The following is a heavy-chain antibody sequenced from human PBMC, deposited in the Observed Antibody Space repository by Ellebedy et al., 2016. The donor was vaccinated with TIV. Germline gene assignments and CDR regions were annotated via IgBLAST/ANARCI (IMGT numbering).Heavy chain of an antibody. D-gene: IGHD3-3*01. CDR1: GFTFSTYA. CDR2: TYGTGRST. V-gene: IGHV3-23*01. Sequence: GESLKISCAASGFTFSTYAMGWVRHTPGKRLEWFSGTYGTGRSTFYADSVKGRFTISRDNSKNTLYLQINSLRAEDTAIYYCAKDRVGGDVRCVFDLWGQGTMVTVSS. CDR3: AKDRVGGDVRCVFDL. J-gene: IGHJ3*01.